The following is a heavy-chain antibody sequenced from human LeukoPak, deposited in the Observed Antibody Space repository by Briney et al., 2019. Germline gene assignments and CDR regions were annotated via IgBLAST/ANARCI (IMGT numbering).Heavy chain of an antibody. V-gene: IGHV5-51*01. D-gene: IGHD3-22*01. CDR2: IYPGDSDT. J-gene: IGHJ1*01. CDR3: ARSDSSGGARGIQY. CDR1: GYNFTSYW. Sequence: GESLKISSKGSGYNFTSYWVGWVRQMPGKGLQCLGTIYPGDSDTRYSPSFQGQVTISVDKSVSTAYLQWSSLKASDTAMYYCARSDSSGGARGIQYWGQGTPVTVSS.